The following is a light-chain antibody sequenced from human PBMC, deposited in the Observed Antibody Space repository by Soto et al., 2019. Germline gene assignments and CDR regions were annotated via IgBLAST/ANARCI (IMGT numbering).Light chain of an antibody. CDR3: QQYYSYPPIT. CDR2: AAS. CDR1: QGIGSY. Sequence: AIRMTQSPSSLSACTGDRVTITCRASQGIGSYLAWYQQKPGKAPKLLIYAASTLQSGVPSRFSGSGSGTDFTLTISCLQSEDFATYYCQQYYSYPPITFGQGTRLEIK. J-gene: IGKJ5*01. V-gene: IGKV1-8*01.